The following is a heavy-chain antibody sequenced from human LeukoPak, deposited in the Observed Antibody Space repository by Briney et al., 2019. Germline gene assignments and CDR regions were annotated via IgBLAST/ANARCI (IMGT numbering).Heavy chain of an antibody. V-gene: IGHV3-23*01. D-gene: IGHD6-13*01. CDR2: ISGSGGST. CDR3: ARERAAAGIDY. CDR1: GFTFSSYA. Sequence: GGSLRLSCAASGFTFSSYAMSWVRQAPGKGLEWVSAISGSGGSTYYADSVKGRFTISRDNAKNSLYLQMNSLRAEDTAVYYCARERAAAGIDYWGQGTLVTVSS. J-gene: IGHJ4*02.